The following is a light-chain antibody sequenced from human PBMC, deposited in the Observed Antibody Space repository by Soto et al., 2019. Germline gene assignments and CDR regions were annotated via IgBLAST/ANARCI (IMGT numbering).Light chain of an antibody. CDR2: EVT. CDR3: SSFAPSNTGV. CDR1: SSDVGAYNY. V-gene: IGLV2-8*01. J-gene: IGLJ3*02. Sequence: QSALTQPPSASGSPGQSVTISCTGTSSDVGAYNYVSWYQQHAGKAPKLVIYEVTKRPSGVPDRFSGSKSANTASLTVSGPQAEDEADYYCSSFAPSNTGVFGGGTKLTV.